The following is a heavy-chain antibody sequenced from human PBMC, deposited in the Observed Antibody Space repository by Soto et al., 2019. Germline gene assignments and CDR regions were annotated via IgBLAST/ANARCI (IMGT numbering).Heavy chain of an antibody. D-gene: IGHD3-3*01. CDR2: IYSGGST. Sequence: GGSLRLSCAASGFTVSSNYMSWVRQAPGKGLEWVSVIYSGGSTYYADSVKGRFTISRDNSKNTLYLQMNSLRAEDTAVYYCARDGRHYGFWSGYEDWGQGTLVTVSS. V-gene: IGHV3-66*01. CDR3: ARDGRHYGFWSGYED. J-gene: IGHJ4*02. CDR1: GFTVSSNY.